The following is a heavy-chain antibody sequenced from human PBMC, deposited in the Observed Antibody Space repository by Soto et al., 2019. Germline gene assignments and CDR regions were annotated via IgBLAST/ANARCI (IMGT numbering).Heavy chain of an antibody. CDR1: GFPFDNYA. J-gene: IGHJ4*02. D-gene: IGHD2-21*02. Sequence: GSLRLSCEASGFPFDNYAMSWVRQAPGKGLEWVSAISGGSPKEFYAESVKGRFTISRDNSKNTLFLEMNSLRADDAALYYCAKDFSRDSFSQKPSCGGGCYTLDSWGQGTQVTVSS. V-gene: IGHV3-23*01. CDR2: ISGGSPKE. CDR3: AKDFSRDSFSQKPSCGGGCYTLDS.